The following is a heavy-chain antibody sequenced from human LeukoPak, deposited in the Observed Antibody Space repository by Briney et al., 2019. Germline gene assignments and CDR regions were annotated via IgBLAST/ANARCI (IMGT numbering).Heavy chain of an antibody. D-gene: IGHD3-3*01. Sequence: GGSLRLSCAASGFTFSSYWVSWVRQAPGKGLEWVANIKQDGSEKYYVDSVKGRFTISRDNAKNSLYLQMNSLRAEDTAVYYCAREATIFGVVIGYWGQGTLVTVSS. V-gene: IGHV3-7*01. CDR3: AREATIFGVVIGY. CDR1: GFTFSSYW. J-gene: IGHJ4*02. CDR2: IKQDGSEK.